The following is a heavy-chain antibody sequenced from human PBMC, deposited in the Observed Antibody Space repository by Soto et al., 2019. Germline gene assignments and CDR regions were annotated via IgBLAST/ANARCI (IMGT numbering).Heavy chain of an antibody. CDR2: IYYSGST. CDR3: ARHVICSSTSCYWGGGYYYYGMDV. D-gene: IGHD2-2*01. J-gene: IGHJ6*02. V-gene: IGHV4-39*01. Sequence: SETLSLTCTVSGGSISSSSYYWGWIRQPPGKGLEWIGSIYYSGSTYYNPSLKSRVTISVDTSKNQFSLKLSSVTAADTAVYYCARHVICSSTSCYWGGGYYYYGMDVWGQGTTVTVSS. CDR1: GGSISSSSYY.